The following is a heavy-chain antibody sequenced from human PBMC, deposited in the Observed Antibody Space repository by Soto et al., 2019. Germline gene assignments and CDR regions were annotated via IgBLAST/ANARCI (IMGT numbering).Heavy chain of an antibody. J-gene: IGHJ4*02. Sequence: GGSLRLSCAASGFTFSSYAMSWVRQAPGKGLEWVSAISGSGGSTYYADSVKGRFTISRDNSKNTRYLQMNSLRAEDTAVYYCATYCSGGSCYSAYFDYWGQGTLVTVSS. CDR3: ATYCSGGSCYSAYFDY. CDR1: GFTFSSYA. V-gene: IGHV3-23*01. D-gene: IGHD2-15*01. CDR2: ISGSGGST.